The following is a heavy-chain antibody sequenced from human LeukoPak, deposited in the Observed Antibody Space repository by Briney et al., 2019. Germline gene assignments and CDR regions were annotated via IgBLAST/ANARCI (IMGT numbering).Heavy chain of an antibody. CDR3: AREGYYGSGSPPSLYFDY. D-gene: IGHD3-10*01. CDR2: TSSDLNVK. CDR1: GFTFRNYV. J-gene: IGHJ4*02. Sequence: SGGSLGLSCAASGFTFRNYVIHWVRQAPGKGLEWVAVTSSDLNVKLYAVSVKGRFTISRDNSRSTLYLQMNSLRPEDTAIYYCAREGYYGSGSPPSLYFDYWGQGTLVTVSS. V-gene: IGHV3-30-3*01.